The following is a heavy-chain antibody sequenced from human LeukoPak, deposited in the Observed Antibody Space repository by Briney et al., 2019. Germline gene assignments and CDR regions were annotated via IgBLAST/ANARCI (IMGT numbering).Heavy chain of an antibody. V-gene: IGHV4-30-2*01. J-gene: IGHJ4*02. Sequence: SETPSLTCAVSGGSISSAGYSWSWIRQPPGKGLEWIGYIYHSGSTYCNSSLKSRVTISVDRSKNQFSLKLTSVTAADTAVYYCARLGRYDYFIDYWGQGTLVTVSS. CDR1: GGSISSAGYS. CDR2: IYHSGST. CDR3: ARLGRYDYFIDY. D-gene: IGHD3-16*01.